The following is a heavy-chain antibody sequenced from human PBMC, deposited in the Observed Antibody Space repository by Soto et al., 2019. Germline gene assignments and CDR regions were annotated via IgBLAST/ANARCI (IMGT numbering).Heavy chain of an antibody. CDR2: FGTTGKSE. Sequence: GSLRLSCVASGFTFSGYAMNWVRQAPGKGLEWVSWFGTTGKSEDYADSVKGRFTISRDNARNSVHLQMNSLRDEDTAVYYCVRDHYYAFDIWGQGTMVTVSS. CDR1: GFTFSGYA. CDR3: VRDHYYAFDI. D-gene: IGHD1-26*01. J-gene: IGHJ3*02. V-gene: IGHV3-48*02.